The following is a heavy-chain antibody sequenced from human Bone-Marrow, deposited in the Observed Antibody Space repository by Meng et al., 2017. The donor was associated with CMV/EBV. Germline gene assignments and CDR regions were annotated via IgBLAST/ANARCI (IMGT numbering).Heavy chain of an antibody. CDR2: IYSGGSST. D-gene: IGHD1-26*01. CDR3: AKAQGSYYPIYGMDV. V-gene: IGHV3-23*03. Sequence: GESLKISCAASGFTFSSYAMSWVRQAPGKGLEWVSVIYSGGSSTYYADSVKGRFTISRDNSKNTLYLQMNSLRAEDTAVYYCAKAQGSYYPIYGMDVWGKGTTVTVSS. J-gene: IGHJ6*04. CDR1: GFTFSSYA.